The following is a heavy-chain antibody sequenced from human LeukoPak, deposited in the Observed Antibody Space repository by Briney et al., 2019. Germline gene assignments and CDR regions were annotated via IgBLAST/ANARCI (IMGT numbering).Heavy chain of an antibody. CDR1: GGSFSGYY. J-gene: IGHJ4*02. V-gene: IGHV4-34*01. CDR2: INHSGST. CDR3: ARGPYVPPNRIVARLFDY. D-gene: IGHD6-6*01. Sequence: SETLSLTCAVYGGSFSGYYWSGIRQPPGKALEGIGEINHSGSTNYNPSLKRRSTISVDTAKNQFSLKLSSVTAADTAVYYCARGPYVPPNRIVARLFDYWGEGTLVTVS.